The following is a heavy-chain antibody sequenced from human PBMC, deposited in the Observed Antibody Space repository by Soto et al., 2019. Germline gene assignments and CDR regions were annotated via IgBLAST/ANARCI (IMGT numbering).Heavy chain of an antibody. J-gene: IGHJ6*02. CDR1: GGTFSSYT. CDR3: ARFFGSYGIDV. Sequence: QVQLVQSGAEVKKPGSSVKVSCKASGGTFSSYTISWVRQAPGQGLEWMGRIIPILGIPNYAQKFQGRVTITADKSSSTAYMELSSLRSEDTAVYYWARFFGSYGIDVWGQGTTVTVSS. D-gene: IGHD3-10*01. CDR2: IIPILGIP. V-gene: IGHV1-69*02.